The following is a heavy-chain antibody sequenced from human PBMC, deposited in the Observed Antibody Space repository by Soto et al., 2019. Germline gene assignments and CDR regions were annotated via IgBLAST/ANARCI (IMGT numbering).Heavy chain of an antibody. CDR3: VRDAIGDFPIDH. Sequence: EVQLVESGGGLVQTGGSLRLSCAASGFTFGNYWMHWVRQAPGKGLVWVSRINSDGRSTTYADSVKGRFTISRDNAKNTLDLQMNRLRAEDTAVYYCVRDAIGDFPIDHWGQGTLVTVSS. D-gene: IGHD3-10*01. J-gene: IGHJ4*02. CDR1: GFTFGNYW. CDR2: INSDGRST. V-gene: IGHV3-74*01.